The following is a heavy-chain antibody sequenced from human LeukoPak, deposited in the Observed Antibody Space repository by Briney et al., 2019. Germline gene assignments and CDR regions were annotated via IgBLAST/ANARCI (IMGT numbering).Heavy chain of an antibody. J-gene: IGHJ4*02. CDR2: TYYRSKWYH. CDR3: ARTTQGIFDY. Sequence: SQTLSLTCAISGDSVSSNSAAWIWIRQSPSRGLEWLGMTYYRSKWYHDYAVSVKSRITVTSDTSKNQFSLQLNSVTPEDAAVYYCARTTQGIFDYWGRGTLVTVSS. V-gene: IGHV6-1*01. D-gene: IGHD1-1*01. CDR1: GDSVSSNSAA.